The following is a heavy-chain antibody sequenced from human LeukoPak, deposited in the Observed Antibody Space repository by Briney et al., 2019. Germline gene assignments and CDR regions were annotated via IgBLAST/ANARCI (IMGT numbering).Heavy chain of an antibody. J-gene: IGHJ4*02. CDR2: ISSGGNT. CDR3: AREVRGYYCDY. D-gene: IGHD5-12*01. Sequence: GGSLRLSCAASGFTVTSNYMTWVRQAPGKGLEWVSVISSGGNTYYADSVKGRFTISRDNSKNTVYLQMNGLRAEDTAVYYCAREVRGYYCDYWGQGTLVTASS. V-gene: IGHV3-53*01. CDR1: GFTVTSNY.